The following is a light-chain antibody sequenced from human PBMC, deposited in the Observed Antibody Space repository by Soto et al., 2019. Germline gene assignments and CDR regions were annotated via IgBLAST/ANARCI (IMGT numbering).Light chain of an antibody. Sequence: DIQMTQSPSTLSASVGDRVSITCRASQSISTWLAWYQHKPGKAPKLLIYKASSLESGVPSRFSGSGSGTEFTLTISSLQPDDFATYYCQQYNNYPRTFGGGTEVEIK. V-gene: IGKV1-5*03. J-gene: IGKJ4*01. CDR1: QSISTW. CDR3: QQYNNYPRT. CDR2: KAS.